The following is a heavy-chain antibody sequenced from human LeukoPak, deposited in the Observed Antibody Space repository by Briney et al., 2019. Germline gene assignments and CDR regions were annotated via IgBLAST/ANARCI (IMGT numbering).Heavy chain of an antibody. CDR1: GFTFSSYS. CDR3: ARAHEGGYCSSTSCSHFSWFDP. J-gene: IGHJ5*02. CDR2: ISSSSSTI. Sequence: GGSLRLSCAASGFTFSSYSMNWVRQAPGKGLEWVSYISSSSSTIYYADSVKGRFTISRDNAKNSLYLQMNSLRAEDTAVYYCARAHEGGYCSSTSCSHFSWFDPWGQGTLVTVSS. V-gene: IGHV3-48*01. D-gene: IGHD2-2*01.